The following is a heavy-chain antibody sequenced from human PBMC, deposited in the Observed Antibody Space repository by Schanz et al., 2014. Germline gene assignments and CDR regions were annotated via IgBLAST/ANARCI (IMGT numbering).Heavy chain of an antibody. CDR1: GFTFSDVY. Sequence: VRLVESGGGLVEPGGSLRLSCSGSGFTFSDVYMNWIRQAPGKGLEWLSYISRDGTTSYYADSVKGRFTISRDNAKNSLYLEMTSLRGEDTAVYYCARENLNWEAFDIWGQGTVVTVSS. V-gene: IGHV3-11*01. CDR3: ARENLNWEAFDI. J-gene: IGHJ3*02. D-gene: IGHD7-27*01. CDR2: ISRDGTTS.